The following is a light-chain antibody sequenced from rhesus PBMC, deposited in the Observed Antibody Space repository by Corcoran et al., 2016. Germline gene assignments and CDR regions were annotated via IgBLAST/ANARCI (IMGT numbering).Light chain of an antibody. Sequence: DVVMTQSPLALPITPGQPASISCRSSQSLLHSNGNTYLSWFQQNPGQPPRLLIYKVSNRYSGVPDRFSGSGAGTDFTLKISRVEAEDVGVYYCMQYTHIPLTFGGGTKVEIK. CDR3: MQYTHIPLT. CDR2: KVS. V-gene: IGKV2-65*01. J-gene: IGKJ4*01. CDR1: QSLLHSNGNTY.